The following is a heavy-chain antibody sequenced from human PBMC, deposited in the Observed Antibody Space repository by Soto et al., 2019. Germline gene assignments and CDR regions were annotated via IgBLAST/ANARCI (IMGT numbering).Heavy chain of an antibody. J-gene: IGHJ4*02. CDR2: IFYSGST. CDR1: GRSISSYY. Sequence: SETLSLTCTVSGRSISSYYWSWIRQPPGKGLEWIGYIFYSGSTYYYPSLKCRVTIFLVTYKRLFSLKLSSVNAADTAVYYCARRWGRTFDYWGQGTLVTVSS. CDR3: ARRWGRTFDY. D-gene: IGHD7-27*01. V-gene: IGHV4-59*01.